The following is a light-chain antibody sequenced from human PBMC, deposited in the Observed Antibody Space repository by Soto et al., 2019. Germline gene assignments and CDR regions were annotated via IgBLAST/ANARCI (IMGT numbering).Light chain of an antibody. CDR2: DAS. V-gene: IGKV3-20*01. CDR1: QSVADNH. CDR3: HHYTRSPIFT. J-gene: IGKJ3*01. Sequence: EVVLTQSPGTLSLSAGERATLSCRASQSVADNHLAWYQQKPGQAPRLLIYDASTRAAGIPDRFSGSGSGTDFTLTISRLEPEDFVVYFCHHYTRSPIFTFGPGTTVD.